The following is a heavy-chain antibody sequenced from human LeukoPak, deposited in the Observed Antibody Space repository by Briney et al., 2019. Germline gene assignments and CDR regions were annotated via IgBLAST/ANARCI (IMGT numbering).Heavy chain of an antibody. CDR1: GFTFSSYW. V-gene: IGHV3-7*01. CDR2: IKQDGSEK. D-gene: IGHD3-10*01. Sequence: LPGGSLRLSCAASGFTFSSYWMSWARQAPGKGLEWVANIKQDGSEKYYVDSVKGRFTISRDNAKNSLYLQMNSLRAEDTAVYYCARGYYGSGSKWDYYFDYWGQGTLVTVSS. CDR3: ARGYYGSGSKWDYYFDY. J-gene: IGHJ4*02.